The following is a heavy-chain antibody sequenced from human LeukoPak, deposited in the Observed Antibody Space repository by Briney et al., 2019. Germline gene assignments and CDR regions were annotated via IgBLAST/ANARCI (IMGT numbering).Heavy chain of an antibody. Sequence: ASVKVSCKVSGYTLTELSMHWVRQAPGEGLEWMGGFDPEDGETIYAQKFQGRVTMTRDMSTTTDYMELSSLRSEDTAVYYCARDNSVGDIAWWFDPWGQGTLVTVSS. D-gene: IGHD3-16*02. CDR1: GYTLTELS. CDR2: FDPEDGET. V-gene: IGHV1-24*01. CDR3: ARDNSVGDIAWWFDP. J-gene: IGHJ5*02.